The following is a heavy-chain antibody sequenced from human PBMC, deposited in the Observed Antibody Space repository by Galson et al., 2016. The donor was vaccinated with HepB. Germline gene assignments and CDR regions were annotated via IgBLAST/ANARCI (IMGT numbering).Heavy chain of an antibody. CDR1: GFTFSSFA. D-gene: IGHD2-2*01. J-gene: IGHJ4*02. Sequence: SLRLSCAGSGFTFSSFAMNWVRQAPGKGLEWVSLIYNGGGTTFYADSVKGRFTISRDNSKNTLYLQMNSLRADDTAVYYCANFRTSYSDCWGQGALVTVSS. CDR2: IYNGGGTT. V-gene: IGHV3-23*03. CDR3: ANFRTSYSDC.